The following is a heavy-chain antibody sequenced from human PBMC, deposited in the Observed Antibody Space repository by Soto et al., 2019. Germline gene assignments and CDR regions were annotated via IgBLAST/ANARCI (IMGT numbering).Heavy chain of an antibody. CDR2: INAGNGHT. Sequence: QVQFVQSGAEVKKPGASVKVSCKASGYTFTTYAMHWVRQAPGQRLEWMGWINAGNGHTKYSQKFQGRVTITRDTSASTAYMELSSLRSEDTAVYYCARGSMVTTGYYYYYMDVWGKGTTVTVSS. CDR3: ARGSMVTTGYYYYYMDV. J-gene: IGHJ6*03. CDR1: GYTFTTYA. D-gene: IGHD4-17*01. V-gene: IGHV1-3*01.